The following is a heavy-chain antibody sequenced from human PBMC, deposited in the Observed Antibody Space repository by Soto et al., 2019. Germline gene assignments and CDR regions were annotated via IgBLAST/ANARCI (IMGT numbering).Heavy chain of an antibody. CDR3: SRMGYIFPSFYYGMDV. CDR2: IDWDDDK. CDR1: GFSLSTSGMC. D-gene: IGHD3-3*02. Sequence: GSGPTRVNPTQTLTLTGTFSGFSLSTSGMCVSWIRQPPGKALEWLALIDWDDDKYYSTSLKTRLTISKDTSKNQVVLTMTNMDPVDTATYYCSRMGYIFPSFYYGMDVWGQGTTVPVSS. V-gene: IGHV2-70*01. J-gene: IGHJ6*02.